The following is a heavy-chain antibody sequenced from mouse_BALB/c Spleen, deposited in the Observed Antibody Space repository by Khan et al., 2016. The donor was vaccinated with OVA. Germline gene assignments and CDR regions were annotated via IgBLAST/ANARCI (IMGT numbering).Heavy chain of an antibody. D-gene: IGHD2-14*01. Sequence: VQLQQPGPELVKPGASVKMSCKASGYTFTSYVMHWLRQKPGQGLEWIGYIYPYNDDTKYNEKFKGKATLTSDKSSSTAYMELGSLTSEDSAVYYCAKNDRYDVYFDYWGQGTTLTVSS. CDR2: IYPYNDDT. CDR1: GYTFTSYV. CDR3: AKNDRYDVYFDY. V-gene: IGHV1S136*01. J-gene: IGHJ2*01.